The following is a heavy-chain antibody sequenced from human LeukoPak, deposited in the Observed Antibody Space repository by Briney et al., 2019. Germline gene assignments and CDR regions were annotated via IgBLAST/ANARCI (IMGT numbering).Heavy chain of an antibody. Sequence: PSETLCLTCTVSGGSISSSSYYWGWLRQPPGKGLEWIGSTYYSGSTYYNPSLKSRVTISVDTSKNQFSLKLSSVTAADTAVYYCARDTTMIVVVIPEARFDPWGQGTLVTVSS. CDR1: GGSISSSSYY. CDR3: ARDTTMIVVVIPEARFDP. V-gene: IGHV4-39*07. J-gene: IGHJ5*02. D-gene: IGHD3-22*01. CDR2: TYYSGST.